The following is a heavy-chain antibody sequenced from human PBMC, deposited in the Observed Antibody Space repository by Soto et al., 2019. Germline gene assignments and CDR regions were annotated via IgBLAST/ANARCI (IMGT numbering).Heavy chain of an antibody. V-gene: IGHV3-74*01. D-gene: IGHD3-3*01. CDR1: GFTFSSYA. CDR3: ARYYDFWSGSPFYGMDV. CDR2: INSDGSST. Sequence: GGSLRLSCAASGFTFSSYAMHWVRQAPGKGLVWVSRINSDGSSTSYADSVKGRFTISRDNAKNTLYLQMNSLRAEDTAVYYCARYYDFWSGSPFYGMDVWGQGTTVTVSS. J-gene: IGHJ6*02.